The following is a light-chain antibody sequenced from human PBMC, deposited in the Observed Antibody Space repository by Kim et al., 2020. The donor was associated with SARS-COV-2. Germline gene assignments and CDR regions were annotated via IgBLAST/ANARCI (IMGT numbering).Light chain of an antibody. J-gene: IGKJ2*01. CDR2: AVS. CDR3: MQALETPYT. V-gene: IGKV2-28*01. CDR1: QSLLYSNGHTY. Sequence: DIVMTQSPLSLPVTPGEPASISCRSSQSLLYSNGHTYFHWYLQKPGKSLQLLIYAVSNRASGVPDRFSGSGSGTDFTLNISRVEAGDVGVYYCMQALETPYTFGQGTKVDIK.